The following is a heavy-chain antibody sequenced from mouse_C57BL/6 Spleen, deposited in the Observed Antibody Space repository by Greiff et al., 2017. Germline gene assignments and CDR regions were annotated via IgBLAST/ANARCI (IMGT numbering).Heavy chain of an antibody. J-gene: IGHJ2*01. CDR1: GYTFTSYW. CDR2: IYPSDSET. CDR3: ARGGPSFDD. D-gene: IGHD3-1*01. Sequence: VQLQQPGAELVRPGSSVKLSCKASGYTFTSYWMDWVKQRPGQGLEWIGNIYPSDSETHYNQKFKDQATLTVDKSSSTAYMQLSSQTSEDSAVYYWARGGPSFDDWGQGNTLTVSS. V-gene: IGHV1-61*01.